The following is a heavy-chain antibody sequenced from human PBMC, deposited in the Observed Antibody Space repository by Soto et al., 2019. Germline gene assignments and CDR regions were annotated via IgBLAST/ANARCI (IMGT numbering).Heavy chain of an antibody. Sequence: GGSLRLSCVASGFTFNIYGMHWVRQAPDKGLEWVALISYDGSNQYYADSVKGRFTISRDNPKNTLFLQMNSLRADDTAVYYCAKDQASGQGSFDSWGQGTLVTVSS. CDR3: AKDQASGQGSFDS. J-gene: IGHJ4*02. V-gene: IGHV3-30*18. CDR1: GFTFNIYG. CDR2: ISYDGSNQ.